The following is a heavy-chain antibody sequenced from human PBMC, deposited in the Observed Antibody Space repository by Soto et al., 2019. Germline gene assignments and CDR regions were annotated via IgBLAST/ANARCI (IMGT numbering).Heavy chain of an antibody. V-gene: IGHV3-48*01. J-gene: IGHJ4*02. CDR3: ASASSGWSGALRFDY. D-gene: IGHD6-25*01. Sequence: EVQLVESGGGLVQPGGSLRLSCAASGFTFSSYSMNWVRQAPGKGLEWVSYISSSSSTIYYADSVKGRFTISRDNAENSLSPPMNSLVAEDTAVYYCASASSGWSGALRFDYWGQGTLGTVSS. CDR1: GFTFSSYS. CDR2: ISSSSSTI.